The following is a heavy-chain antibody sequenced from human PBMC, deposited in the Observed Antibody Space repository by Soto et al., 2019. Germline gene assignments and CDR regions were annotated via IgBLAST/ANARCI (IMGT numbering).Heavy chain of an antibody. V-gene: IGHV4-59*01. CDR1: GGSISSYY. D-gene: IGHD6-13*01. J-gene: IGHJ5*02. CDR3: ARALFSSSFRWFDP. Sequence: SETLSLTCTVSGGSISSYYWSWIRQPPGKGLEWIGYIYYSGSTNYNPSLKSRVTISVDTSKNQFSLKLSSVTAADTAVYYCARALFSSSFRWFDPWGQGTLVTVSS. CDR2: IYYSGST.